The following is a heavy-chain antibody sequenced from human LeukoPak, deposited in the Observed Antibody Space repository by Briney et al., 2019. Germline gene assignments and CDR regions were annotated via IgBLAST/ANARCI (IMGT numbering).Heavy chain of an antibody. J-gene: IGHJ5*02. D-gene: IGHD2-2*02. CDR1: GYTFTSYD. Sequence: ASVKVSFKASGYTFTSYDINWVRQATGQGLEWMGWMNPNSGNTGYAQKFQGRVTITRNTPISTAYMELSSLRSEDTAVYYCARVRFHCSSTSCYKNNWFGPWGQGTLVTVSP. CDR3: ARVRFHCSSTSCYKNNWFGP. CDR2: MNPNSGNT. V-gene: IGHV1-8*01.